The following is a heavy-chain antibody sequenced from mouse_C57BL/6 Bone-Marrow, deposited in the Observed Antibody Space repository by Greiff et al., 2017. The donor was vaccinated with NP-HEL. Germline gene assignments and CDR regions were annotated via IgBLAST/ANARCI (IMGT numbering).Heavy chain of an antibody. Sequence: EVQRVESGPELVKPGASVKIPCKASGYTFTDYNMDWVKQSHGKSLEWIGDINPNNGGTIYNQKFKGKATLTVDKSSSTAYMELRSLTSEDTAVYYCARWGPYYGSSYAYWYFDVWGTGTTVTVSS. J-gene: IGHJ1*03. D-gene: IGHD1-1*01. CDR3: ARWGPYYGSSYAYWYFDV. CDR1: GYTFTDYN. V-gene: IGHV1-18*01. CDR2: INPNNGGT.